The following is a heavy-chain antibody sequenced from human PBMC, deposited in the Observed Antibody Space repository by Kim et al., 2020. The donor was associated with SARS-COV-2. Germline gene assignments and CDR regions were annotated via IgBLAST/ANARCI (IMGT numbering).Heavy chain of an antibody. CDR3: ARDGYATAPYYYYYYMDV. Sequence: GGSLRLSCAASGFTFSSYAMHWVRQAPGKGLEWVAVISYDGSNKYYADSVKGRFTISRDNSKNTLYLQMNSLRAEDTAVYYCARDGYATAPYYYYYYMDV. V-gene: IGHV3-30-3*01. CDR2: ISYDGSNK. D-gene: IGHD2-8*01. J-gene: IGHJ6*03. CDR1: GFTFSSYA.